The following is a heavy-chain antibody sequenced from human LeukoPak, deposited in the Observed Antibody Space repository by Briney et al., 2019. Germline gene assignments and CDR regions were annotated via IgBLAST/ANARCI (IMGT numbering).Heavy chain of an antibody. CDR3: ARDLGYGDYAVDY. D-gene: IGHD4-17*01. CDR1: GGSISSGDYY. V-gene: IGHV4-30-4*01. J-gene: IGHJ4*02. Sequence: SQTLSLTCTVSGGSISSGDYYWSWIRQPPGKGLEWIVYIYYSGSTYYNPSLKSRVTISVNTSKNQFSLKLSSVTAADTAVYYCARDLGYGDYAVDYWGQGTLVTVSS. CDR2: IYYSGST.